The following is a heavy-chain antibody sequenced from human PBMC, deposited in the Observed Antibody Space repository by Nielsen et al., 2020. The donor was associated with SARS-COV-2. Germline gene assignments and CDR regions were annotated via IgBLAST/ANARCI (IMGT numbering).Heavy chain of an antibody. Sequence: SETLSLTCTVSGDSISGFYWGWIRQPPGKGLEWIGYMYYTGNTKYNYQPSLKSRVTISVDTSKNQFSLRLNSLTAADTAVYYCATTPSSVTAYAVGYWGQGTPVTVSS. J-gene: IGHJ4*02. CDR1: GDSISGFY. V-gene: IGHV4-59*01. CDR2: MYYTGNT. CDR3: ATTPSSVTAYAVGY. D-gene: IGHD2-21*02.